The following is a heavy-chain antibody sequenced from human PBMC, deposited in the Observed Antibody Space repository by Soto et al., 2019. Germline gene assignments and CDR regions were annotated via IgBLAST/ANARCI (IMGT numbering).Heavy chain of an antibody. J-gene: IGHJ4*02. CDR1: GFTFSNYA. CDR3: AKDAGTSRFYDY. CDR2: ISGNGRTT. V-gene: IGHV3-23*01. Sequence: GGSLRLSCAASGFTFSNYAMSWVRQAPGKGLEWVSYISGNGRTTHYADSVKGRFAISRDNSKNTQYLQMNSLRAGDTAVYYCAKDAGTSRFYDYWGQGTLVTVSS. D-gene: IGHD2-2*01.